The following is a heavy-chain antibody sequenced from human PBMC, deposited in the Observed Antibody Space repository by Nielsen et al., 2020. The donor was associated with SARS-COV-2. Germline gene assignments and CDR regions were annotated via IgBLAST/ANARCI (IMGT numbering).Heavy chain of an antibody. D-gene: IGHD3-22*01. V-gene: IGHV1-18*01. CDR1: GYTFTSYG. CDR2: ISAYNGNT. Sequence: ASVKVSCKASGYTFTSYGISWVRQAPGQGLEWMGWISAYNGNTNYAQKLQGRVTMTTDTSTSTAYMELSSLRSEDTAVYYCARAPYDSTWFDPWGQGTLVTVSS. J-gene: IGHJ5*02. CDR3: ARAPYDSTWFDP.